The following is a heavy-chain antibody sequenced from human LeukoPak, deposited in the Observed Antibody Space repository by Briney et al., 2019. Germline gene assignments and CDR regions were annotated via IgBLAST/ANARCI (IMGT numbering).Heavy chain of an antibody. V-gene: IGHV1-69*04. CDR2: IIPILGIV. J-gene: IGHJ4*02. CDR3: ASRYYDSSDYYKYYFDY. Sequence: SVKVSCKASGYTFTSYGISWVRQAPGQGLELMGRIIPILGIVNYAQKFQGRVTITADKSTTTAYMELSSLRSEDTAVYFCASRYYDSSDYYKYYFDYWGQGTLVTVSS. D-gene: IGHD3-22*01. CDR1: GYTFTSYG.